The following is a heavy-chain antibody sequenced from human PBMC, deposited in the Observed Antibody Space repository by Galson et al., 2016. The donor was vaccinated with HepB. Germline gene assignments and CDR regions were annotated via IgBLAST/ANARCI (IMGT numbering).Heavy chain of an antibody. CDR2: IYGGGST. Sequence: SLRLSCAASGFSVNNNYMTWVRQAPGKGLEWVSVIYGGGSTYFADSVKGRFTMSRDTSKNTLYLQMNSLSAEDTAVYYCAGHGGSPSGLLGATEGLDYWGLGTLVTVSS. J-gene: IGHJ4*02. CDR3: AGHGGSPSGLLGATEGLDY. CDR1: GFSVNNNY. V-gene: IGHV3-53*01. D-gene: IGHD3-16*01.